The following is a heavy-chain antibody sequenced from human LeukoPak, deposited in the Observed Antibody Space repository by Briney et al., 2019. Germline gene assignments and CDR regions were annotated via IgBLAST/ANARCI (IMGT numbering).Heavy chain of an antibody. CDR3: ARVGYSGYDPDAFDI. Sequence: GGSLRLSCAASGFTFDDYGMNWVRQAPGKGLEGVSGIKWNGGSTGSVDSVKGRFTISRDNAKNSLYLQMNSLRAEDTALYYCARVGYSGYDPDAFDIWGEGTMVSVSS. V-gene: IGHV3-20*04. J-gene: IGHJ3*02. CDR1: GFTFDDYG. CDR2: IKWNGGST. D-gene: IGHD5-12*01.